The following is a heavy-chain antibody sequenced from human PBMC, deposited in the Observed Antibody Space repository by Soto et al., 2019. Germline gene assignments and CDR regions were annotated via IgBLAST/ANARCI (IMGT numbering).Heavy chain of an antibody. D-gene: IGHD6-6*01. CDR2: IDAGNGNT. J-gene: IGHJ6*02. CDR1: GYTFTSYA. Sequence: ASVKVSCKASGYTFTSYAMHWVRQAPGQRLEWMGWIDAGNGNTNYAQKFQGRVTITRDMSTSTAYMELSSLRSEDTAVYYCAARGSSSKPGYYYYGMDVWGQGTTVTVSS. V-gene: IGHV1-3*01. CDR3: AARGSSSKPGYYYYGMDV.